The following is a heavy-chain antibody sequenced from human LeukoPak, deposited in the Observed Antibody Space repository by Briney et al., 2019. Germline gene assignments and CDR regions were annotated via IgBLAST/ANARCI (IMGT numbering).Heavy chain of an antibody. J-gene: IGHJ5*02. CDR1: GFRFSSFG. CDR2: ISNYFGVT. CDR3: ARDSDYSGNGNGDWFDP. D-gene: IGHD4-11*01. V-gene: IGHV1-18*04. Sequence: GASVTVSCKASGFRFSSFGVSWVRQAPGQGLEWMGWISNYFGVTHYAEKFEDRVTMTVDTSTTTVYMELRSLKYDDTAIYYCARDSDYSGNGNGDWFDPWGQGTVVIVSS.